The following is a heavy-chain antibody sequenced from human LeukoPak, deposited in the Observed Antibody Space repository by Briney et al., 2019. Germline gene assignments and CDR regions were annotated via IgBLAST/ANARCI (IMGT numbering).Heavy chain of an antibody. Sequence: GGSLRLSCAASGFTVSSNYMSWVRQAPGKGLEWVSVIYSGGSTYYADSVKGRFTISRDNAKNSLYLQMNSLRAEDTAVYYCARETRGDTVTFDYWGQGTLVTVSS. D-gene: IGHD4-17*01. CDR3: ARETRGDTVTFDY. CDR2: IYSGGST. V-gene: IGHV3-53*01. CDR1: GFTVSSNY. J-gene: IGHJ4*02.